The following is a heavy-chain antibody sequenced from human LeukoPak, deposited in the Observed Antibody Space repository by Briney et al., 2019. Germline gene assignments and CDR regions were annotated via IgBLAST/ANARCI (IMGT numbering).Heavy chain of an antibody. D-gene: IGHD1-20*01. Sequence: SETLSLTCGVSGYSISRGYYWAWIRQPPGKGLEWIATIYHTGSTYYNPSLESRVTISEDTSKNEFTLNLNSVTAADMAVYFCARAGWIITSGIDYWGQGALVTVSS. V-gene: IGHV4-38-2*01. J-gene: IGHJ4*02. CDR3: ARAGWIITSGIDY. CDR1: GYSISRGYY. CDR2: IYHTGST.